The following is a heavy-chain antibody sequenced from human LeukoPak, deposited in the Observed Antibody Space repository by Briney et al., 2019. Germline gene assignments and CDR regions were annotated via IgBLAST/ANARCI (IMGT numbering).Heavy chain of an antibody. J-gene: IGHJ3*02. D-gene: IGHD3-10*01. CDR1: GGSFSGYY. Sequence: SETLSLTCAVYGGSFSGYYWSWIRQPPGKGLEWIGEINHSGSTNYNPSLKSRVTISVDTSKNQFSLKLSSVTAADTAVYYCARSSGVRAFDIWGQGTMVTVSS. CDR2: INHSGST. V-gene: IGHV4-34*01. CDR3: ARSSGVRAFDI.